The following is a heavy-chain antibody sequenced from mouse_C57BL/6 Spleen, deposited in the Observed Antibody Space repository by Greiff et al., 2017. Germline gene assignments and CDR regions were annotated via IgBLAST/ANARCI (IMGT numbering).Heavy chain of an antibody. Sequence: QVQLQQPGAELVKPGASVKLSCKASGYTFTSYWMQWVKQRPGQGLEWIGEIDPSDSYTNYNQKFKGKATLTVDTSSSTAYMQLSSLTSEDSAVYYCARRYYGSLSFAYWGEGTLVTVAA. V-gene: IGHV1-50*01. CDR3: ARRYYGSLSFAY. D-gene: IGHD1-1*01. J-gene: IGHJ3*01. CDR2: IDPSDSYT. CDR1: GYTFTSYW.